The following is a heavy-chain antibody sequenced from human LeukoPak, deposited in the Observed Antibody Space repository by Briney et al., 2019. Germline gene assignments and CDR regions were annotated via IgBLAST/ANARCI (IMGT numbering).Heavy chain of an antibody. CDR1: GFTFGDYA. J-gene: IGHJ3*02. CDR3: TLRATVTTRLRAFDI. Sequence: GGSLRLSCTASGFTFGDYAMSWVRQAPGKGLECVGFIRSKAYGGTTEYAASVKGRFTISRDDSKSIAYLQMNSLKTEDTAVYYCTLRATVTTRLRAFDIWGQGTMVTVSS. D-gene: IGHD4-17*01. V-gene: IGHV3-49*04. CDR2: IRSKAYGGTT.